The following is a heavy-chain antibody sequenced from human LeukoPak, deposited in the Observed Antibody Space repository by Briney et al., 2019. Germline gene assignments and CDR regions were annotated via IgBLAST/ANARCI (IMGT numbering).Heavy chain of an antibody. Sequence: PSETLSLTCTVSGGSITSYYWAWLRQPPEKGLEWIGYVYYSGYSNYNPSLKSRVSMSVDTSMNQFSLKLASVTAADTAAYYCARHSIASDGARLFDYWGRGTLVTVSS. CDR1: GGSITSYY. J-gene: IGHJ4*02. CDR3: ARHSIASDGARLFDY. CDR2: VYYSGYS. V-gene: IGHV4-59*08. D-gene: IGHD2-21*01.